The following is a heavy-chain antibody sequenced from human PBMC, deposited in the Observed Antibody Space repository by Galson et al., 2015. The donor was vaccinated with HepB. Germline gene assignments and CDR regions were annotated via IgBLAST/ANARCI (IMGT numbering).Heavy chain of an antibody. CDR1: SGSISSYY. Sequence: TLSLTCTVSSGSISSYYWSWIRQPPGKGLEWIGCIYYSGSNSTPSLKSRVTISLDTSRNQVSLNPRSVTAADTAVYYCASGSIDQGFHSDYWGQGTLVTVSS. J-gene: IGHJ4*02. CDR2: IYYSGS. CDR3: ASGSIDQGFHSDY. V-gene: IGHV4-59*08. D-gene: IGHD2-15*01.